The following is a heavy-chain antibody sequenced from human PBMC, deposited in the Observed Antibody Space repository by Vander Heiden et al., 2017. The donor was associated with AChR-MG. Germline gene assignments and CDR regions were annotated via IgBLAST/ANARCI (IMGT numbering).Heavy chain of an antibody. CDR2: IYWDDDK. D-gene: IGHD1-26*01. J-gene: IGHJ4*02. Sequence: QITLKESGPTLVKPTQTLTLTCTFSGFSLSTNGAGVGWIRQPPGKALEWLALIYWDDDKRYSPSRRSRLTITKDTSKNQVVLTLTNMSPVDTGTYYCAHRRMGIVGATAAVYWGQGTLVTFSS. CDR1: GFSLSTNGAG. CDR3: AHRRMGIVGATAAVY. V-gene: IGHV2-5*02.